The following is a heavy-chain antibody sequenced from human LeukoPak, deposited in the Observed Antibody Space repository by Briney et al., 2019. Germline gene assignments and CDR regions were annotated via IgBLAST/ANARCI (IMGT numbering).Heavy chain of an antibody. CDR3: AKGRSIAVADIHNDLFDY. D-gene: IGHD6-19*01. V-gene: IGHV3-53*01. CDR1: GFTVSSNY. J-gene: IGHJ4*02. Sequence: PGGSLRLSCAASGFTVSSNYMSWVRQAPGKGLEWVSVIYSGGSTYYADSVKGRFTISRDNSKNTLYLQMNSLRAEDTAVYYCAKGRSIAVADIHNDLFDYWGQGTLVTVSS. CDR2: IYSGGST.